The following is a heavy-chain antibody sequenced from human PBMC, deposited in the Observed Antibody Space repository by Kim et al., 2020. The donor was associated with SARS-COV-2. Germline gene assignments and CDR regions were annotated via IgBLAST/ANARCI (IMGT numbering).Heavy chain of an antibody. D-gene: IGHD3-16*01. V-gene: IGHV3-30-3*01. CDR3: ARGLVEYSYYYGMDV. J-gene: IGHJ6*02. Sequence: GGSLRLSCAASGFTFSSYAMHWVHQAPGKGLEWVAVISYDGSNKYYADSVKGRFTISRDNSKNTLYLQMNSLRAEDTAVYYCARGLVEYSYYYGMDVWG. CDR2: ISYDGSNK. CDR1: GFTFSSYA.